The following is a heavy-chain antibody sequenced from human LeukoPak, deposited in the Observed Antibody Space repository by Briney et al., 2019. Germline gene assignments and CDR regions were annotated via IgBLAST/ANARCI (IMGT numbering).Heavy chain of an antibody. D-gene: IGHD1-1*01. CDR3: ARVGSGNFDY. V-gene: IGHV4-59*01. Sequence: SETLSLTCTVSGGSISTYYWSWIRQFPGKGLEWIGYMQNSGGTNYNPSLKSRITTLVDTSKSQFSLKLSSVTAADTAVYYCARVGSGNFDYWGQGTLVTVSS. CDR1: GGSISTYY. CDR2: MQNSGGT. J-gene: IGHJ4*02.